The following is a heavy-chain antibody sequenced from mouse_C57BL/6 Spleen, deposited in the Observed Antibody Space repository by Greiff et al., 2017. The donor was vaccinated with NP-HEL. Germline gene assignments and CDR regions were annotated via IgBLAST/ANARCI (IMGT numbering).Heavy chain of an antibody. J-gene: IGHJ2*01. CDR3: TTTTVVAGDYFDY. CDR1: GFNITDDY. CDR2: IDPENGDT. D-gene: IGHD1-1*01. Sequence: VQLQQSGAELVRPGASVKLSCTASGFNITDDYMHWVKQRPEQGLEWIGWIDPENGDTEYASKFQGKATITADTSSNTAYLQLSSLTSEDTAVYYGTTTTVVAGDYFDYWGQGTTRTVAS. V-gene: IGHV14-4*01.